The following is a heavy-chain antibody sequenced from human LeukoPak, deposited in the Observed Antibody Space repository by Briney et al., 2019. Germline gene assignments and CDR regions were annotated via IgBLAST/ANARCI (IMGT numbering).Heavy chain of an antibody. CDR2: INPNSGGT. CDR3: ARDYVAVALRMYNWFDH. Sequence: GASVKVSCKASGYTFTGYYMHWVRQAPGQGLEGMGWINPNSGGTNYAQKFQGRVTMTRDTSISTAYMELSRLRSDDTAVYYCARDYVAVALRMYNWFDHWGQGTLVTVSS. D-gene: IGHD6-19*01. V-gene: IGHV1-2*02. CDR1: GYTFTGYY. J-gene: IGHJ5*02.